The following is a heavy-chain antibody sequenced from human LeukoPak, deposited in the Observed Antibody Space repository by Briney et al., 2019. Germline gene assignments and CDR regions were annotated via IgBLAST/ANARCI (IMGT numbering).Heavy chain of an antibody. D-gene: IGHD2-21*02. CDR3: ARAYCGGDCYTYYFDY. Sequence: SETLSLTCAVYGGSFSGYYWSWIRQPPGKGLEWIGEINHSRSTNYNPSLKSRVTISVDTSKNQFSLKLSSVTAADTAVYYCARAYCGGDCYTYYFDYWGQGTLVTVSS. V-gene: IGHV4-34*01. CDR1: GGSFSGYY. CDR2: INHSRST. J-gene: IGHJ4*02.